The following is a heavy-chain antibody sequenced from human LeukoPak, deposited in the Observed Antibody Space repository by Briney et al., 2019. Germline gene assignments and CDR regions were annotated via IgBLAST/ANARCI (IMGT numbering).Heavy chain of an antibody. CDR2: IWYDGSNK. D-gene: IGHD3-22*01. J-gene: IGHJ4*02. V-gene: IGHV3-33*01. Sequence: PGRSLRLSCAASGFTFSSYGMHWVRQAPGKGLEWVAVIWYDGSNKYYADSVKGRFTISRDNSKNTLYLQMNSLRAEDTAVYYCARGGYFDSSGYYLTYFDYWGQGTLVTVSS. CDR1: GFTFSSYG. CDR3: ARGGYFDSSGYYLTYFDY.